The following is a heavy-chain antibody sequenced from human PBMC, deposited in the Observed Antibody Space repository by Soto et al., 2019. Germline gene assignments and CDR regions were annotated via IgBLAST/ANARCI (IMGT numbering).Heavy chain of an antibody. Sequence: PSETLSLTCTVSGGSISRYYWSWLRQPPGKGLEWIGYIYYSGSTNYNPSLKSRVTISVDTSKNQFSLKLSSVTAADTAVYYCARVNNIVATAPGIYYFDYWGQGTLVTVSS. V-gene: IGHV4-59*01. CDR2: IYYSGST. J-gene: IGHJ4*02. CDR3: ARVNNIVATAPGIYYFDY. CDR1: GGSISRYY. D-gene: IGHD5-12*01.